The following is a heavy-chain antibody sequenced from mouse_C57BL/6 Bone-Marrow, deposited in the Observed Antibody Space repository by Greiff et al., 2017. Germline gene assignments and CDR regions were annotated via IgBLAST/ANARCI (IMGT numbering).Heavy chain of an antibody. CDR1: GFNIKDVY. CDR2: VAPEMGDT. D-gene: IGHD2-3*01. J-gene: IGHJ2*01. V-gene: IGHV14-4*01. CDR3: SSFDGNYFDF. Sequence: VQLQQSGAELVRPGASVKLSCTASGFNIKDVYIHCVKQRPEQCLAWIGWVAPEMGDTEYASKFQGKATIASDTSSNTAYLQLSRLTSGDTAVYYCSSFDGNYFDFWGQGTPLTVAS.